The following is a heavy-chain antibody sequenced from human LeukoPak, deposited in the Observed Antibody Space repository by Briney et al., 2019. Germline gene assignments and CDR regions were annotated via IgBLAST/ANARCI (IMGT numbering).Heavy chain of an antibody. J-gene: IGHJ4*02. CDR3: AREGSSGYMFEY. CDR2: IYYSGST. V-gene: IGHV4-59*01. Sequence: PSETLSLTCTVSGDSISTYYWSWIRQPPGKGLEWIGYIYYSGSTNYNPSLKSRVTISVDTSKNQFSLKLSSVTAADTAVYYCAREGSSGYMFEYWGQGTLVTVSS. CDR1: GDSISTYY. D-gene: IGHD3-22*01.